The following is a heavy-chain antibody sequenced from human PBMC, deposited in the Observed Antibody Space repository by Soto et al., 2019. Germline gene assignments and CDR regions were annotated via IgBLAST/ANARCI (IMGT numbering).Heavy chain of an antibody. CDR2: IIPILGIA. Sequence: QVQLVQSGAEVKKPGSSVKVSCKASGGTFSSYTISWVRQAPGQGLEWMGRIIPILGIANYAQKFQGRVTINAAKSTSTAYMELSSLRSEDTAVYYCARGALWFGESLFDYWGQGTLVTVSS. V-gene: IGHV1-69*02. J-gene: IGHJ4*02. CDR1: GGTFSSYT. CDR3: ARGALWFGESLFDY. D-gene: IGHD3-10*01.